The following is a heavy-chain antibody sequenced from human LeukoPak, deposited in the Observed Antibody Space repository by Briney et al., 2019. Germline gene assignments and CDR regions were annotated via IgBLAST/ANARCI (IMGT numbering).Heavy chain of an antibody. CDR3: ARVLRYCSGGNCYSGGLGYMDV. Sequence: GGSLRLSCAASGFTFSDYNMRWIRQAQGEGLEWVSSISRSGSTKYYADSVKGRFTISRDNAKNSLLLQMNSLRAEDTAVYYCARVLRYCSGGNCYSGGLGYMDVWGKGTTVTISS. CDR2: ISRSGSTK. CDR1: GFTFSDYN. V-gene: IGHV3-11*01. J-gene: IGHJ6*03. D-gene: IGHD2-15*01.